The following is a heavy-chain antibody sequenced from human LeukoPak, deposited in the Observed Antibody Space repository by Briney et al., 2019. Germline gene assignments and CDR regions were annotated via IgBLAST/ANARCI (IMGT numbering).Heavy chain of an antibody. CDR3: ARVSPGLRYFDWSPPDFDY. CDR2: ISAYNGNT. J-gene: IGHJ4*02. V-gene: IGHV1-18*01. CDR1: GYTFTSYG. D-gene: IGHD3-9*01. Sequence: ASVKVSCKASGYTFTSYGISWVRQAPGQGLEWMGWISAYNGNTNYAQKLQGRVTMTTDTSTSTAYMELRSLRSDDTAVYYCARVSPGLRYFDWSPPDFDYWGQGTLVTVSS.